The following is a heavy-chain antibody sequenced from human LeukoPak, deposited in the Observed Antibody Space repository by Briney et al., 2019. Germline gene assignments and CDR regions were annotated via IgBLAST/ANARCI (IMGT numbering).Heavy chain of an antibody. J-gene: IGHJ3*02. CDR1: GFTFSSYA. CDR2: IYTSGST. Sequence: GSLRLSCAASGFTFSSYAMSWIRQPAGKGLEWIGRIYTSGSTNYNPSLKSRVTMSVDTSKNQFSLKLSSVTAADTAVYYCARDRGGSGYYYDAFDIWGQGTMVTVSS. V-gene: IGHV4-4*07. D-gene: IGHD3-22*01. CDR3: ARDRGGSGYYYDAFDI.